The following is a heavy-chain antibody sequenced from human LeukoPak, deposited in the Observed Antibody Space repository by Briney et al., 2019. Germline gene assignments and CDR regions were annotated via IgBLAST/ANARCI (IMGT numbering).Heavy chain of an antibody. D-gene: IGHD3-10*01. CDR3: ARELWDYYGSGSYYWCGVDY. CDR2: IKQDGSEK. CDR1: GFTFSSYW. V-gene: IGHV3-7*01. J-gene: IGHJ4*02. Sequence: GGSLRLSCAASGFTFSSYWMSWVRQAPGKGLEWVANIKQDGSEKYYVDSVKGRFTISRDNAKNSLYLQMNSLRAEDTAVYYCARELWDYYGSGSYYWCGVDYWGQGTLVTVSS.